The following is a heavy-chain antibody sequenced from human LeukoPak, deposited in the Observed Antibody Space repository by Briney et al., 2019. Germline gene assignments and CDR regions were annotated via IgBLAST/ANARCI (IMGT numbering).Heavy chain of an antibody. CDR1: GFPFSSYW. CDR2: ISSSSSYI. CDR3: ARDLSFDY. V-gene: IGHV3-21*01. Sequence: GGSLRLSCAASGFPFSSYWMTWVRQTPGKGLEWVSSISSSSSYIYYADSVKGRFTISRDNAKNSLYLQMNSLRAEDTAVYYCARDLSFDYWGQGTLVTVSS. J-gene: IGHJ4*02.